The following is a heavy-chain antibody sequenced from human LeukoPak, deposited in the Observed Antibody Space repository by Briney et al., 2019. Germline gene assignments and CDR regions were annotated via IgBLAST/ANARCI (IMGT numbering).Heavy chain of an antibody. V-gene: IGHV1-69*04. D-gene: IGHD3-10*01. CDR3: ARDYYGSGTGDY. CDR1: GGTFSSYA. CDR2: IIPILGIA. Sequence: SVKVSCKASGGTFSSYAISWVRQAPGQGLEWMGRIIPILGIANYAQKFQGRVTITADKSTSTAYMELSSLRSEDTAVYYCARDYYGSGTGDYWGQGTLVTVSS. J-gene: IGHJ4*02.